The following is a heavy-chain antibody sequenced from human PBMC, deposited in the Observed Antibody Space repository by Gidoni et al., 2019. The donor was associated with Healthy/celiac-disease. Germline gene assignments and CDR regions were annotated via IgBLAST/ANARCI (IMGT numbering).Heavy chain of an antibody. CDR1: GVTFSSYG. D-gene: IGHD3-3*01. CDR3: AKGEYDFWSGFVVY. J-gene: IGHJ4*02. CDR2: ISGSGGST. V-gene: IGHV3-23*04. Sequence: EVQLVESGGGLVQPGGALRRSCAASGVTFSSYGLCWVRQAPGEGLEWVSAISGSGGSTYYADAVKGRFTIARDNSKNTLYLQMNSLRAEDTAVYYCAKGEYDFWSGFVVYWGQGTLVTVSS.